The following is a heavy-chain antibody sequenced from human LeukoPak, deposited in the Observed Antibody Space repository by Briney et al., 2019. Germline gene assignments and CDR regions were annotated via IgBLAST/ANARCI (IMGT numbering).Heavy chain of an antibody. CDR1: GISFMSSA. V-gene: IGHV1-58*01. CDR2: IVVGSGVT. Sequence: SVPVSCKASGISFMSSAVQWVRQARGQRLEWIGWIVVGSGVTNYAQKFLERVTITRDMSTSTVFMELSSLRSEDTALYYCAAEKRLYCSGGACYPDAFDIWGQGTMVTVSS. CDR3: AAEKRLYCSGGACYPDAFDI. J-gene: IGHJ3*02. D-gene: IGHD2-15*01.